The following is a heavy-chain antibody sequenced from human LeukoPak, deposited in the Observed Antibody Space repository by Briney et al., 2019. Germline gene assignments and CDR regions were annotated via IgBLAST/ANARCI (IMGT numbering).Heavy chain of an antibody. V-gene: IGHV4-31*03. CDR3: ARERPRTAYYYGMDV. J-gene: IGHJ6*02. CDR2: IYYSGST. CDR1: GGSISSGGYY. D-gene: IGHD2-2*01. Sequence: SETLSLTCTVSGGSISSGGYYWSWIRQHPGKGLEWIGYIYYSGSTYYNPSLKSRVTISVDTSKNQFSLKLSSVTAADTAVYYCARERPRTAYYYGMDVWGQGTTVTVSS.